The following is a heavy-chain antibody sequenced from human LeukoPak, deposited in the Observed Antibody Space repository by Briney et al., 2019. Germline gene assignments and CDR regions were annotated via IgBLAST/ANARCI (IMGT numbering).Heavy chain of an antibody. CDR1: GYTFTGYY. Sequence: ASVKVSCKASGYTFTGYYMHWVRQAPGQGLEWMGWINPNSGGTNYAQKFQGRVTMTRDTSISTAYMELSRLRSDDTAVYCCAINIYYDSSGPPLGAFDIWGQGTMVTVSS. V-gene: IGHV1-2*02. CDR2: INPNSGGT. CDR3: AINIYYDSSGPPLGAFDI. D-gene: IGHD3-22*01. J-gene: IGHJ3*02.